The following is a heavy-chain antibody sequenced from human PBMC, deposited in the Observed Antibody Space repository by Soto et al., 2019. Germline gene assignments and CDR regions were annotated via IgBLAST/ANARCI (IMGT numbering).Heavy chain of an antibody. CDR2: IYYSGHT. CDR1: GASISSGNYY. D-gene: IGHD3-3*02. Sequence: QVQLQESGPGLVKPSQTLSLSCTVSGASISSGNYYWSWIRQHPGKGLEWIGYIYYSGHTHNNPSLKSRLSISVDTSKNQCTLKLSTVTAADTAVYYCARGGLERPPYYHYYGLDVWGQGTTVTVAS. CDR3: ARGGLERPPYYHYYGLDV. V-gene: IGHV4-31*03. J-gene: IGHJ6*02.